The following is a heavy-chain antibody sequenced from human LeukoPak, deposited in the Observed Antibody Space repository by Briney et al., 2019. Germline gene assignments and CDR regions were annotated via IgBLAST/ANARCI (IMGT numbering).Heavy chain of an antibody. CDR2: IKQDGSEK. CDR3: ARDDSVPDYGDYVHDY. J-gene: IGHJ4*02. D-gene: IGHD4-17*01. CDR1: GLTFSSYW. V-gene: IGHV3-7*01. Sequence: PGGSLRLSCAASGLTFSSYWMSWVRQAPGKGLEWVANIKQDGSEKYYVDSVKGRFTISRDNAKNSLYLQMNSLRAEDTAVYYCARDDSVPDYGDYVHDYWGQGTLVTVSS.